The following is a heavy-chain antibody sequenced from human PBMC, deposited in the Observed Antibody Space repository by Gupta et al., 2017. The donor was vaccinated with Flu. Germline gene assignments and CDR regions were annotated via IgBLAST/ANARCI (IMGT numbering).Heavy chain of an antibody. V-gene: IGHV2-5*02. CDR1: LSLNVNGAG. CDR3: THRALGASDV. J-gene: IGHJ3*01. CDR2: ILWEDEK. Sequence: LSLNVNGAGVGWIRKTPGEALEWLALILWEDEKWYSPSLGARLTISKDTSRSHVVLTLSDVDSVDTGTYYCTHRALGASDVWGQGTVVTVSA.